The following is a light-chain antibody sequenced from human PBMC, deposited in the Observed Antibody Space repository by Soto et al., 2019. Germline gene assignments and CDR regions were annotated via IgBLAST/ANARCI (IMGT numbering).Light chain of an antibody. CDR1: SSNIGSNT. Sequence: QSVLTQPPSASGTPGQRVTISCSGSSSNIGSNTVNWYQQLPGTAPKLLIFTDNQRPAGVPDRFSGSKSGTSGSLAISGLRSDDEGDYYCAAWDDSLSGPVFGGGTQLTVL. CDR2: TDN. V-gene: IGLV1-44*01. J-gene: IGLJ2*01. CDR3: AAWDDSLSGPV.